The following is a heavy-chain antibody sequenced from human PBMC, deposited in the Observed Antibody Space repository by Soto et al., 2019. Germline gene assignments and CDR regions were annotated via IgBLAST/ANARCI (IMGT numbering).Heavy chain of an antibody. CDR1: GFTFSSYW. V-gene: IGHV3-7*03. Sequence: LRLSCAASGFTFSSYWMSWVRQAPGKGLEWVANIKQDGSEKYYVDSVKGRFTISRDNAKNSLYLQMNSLRAEDTAVYYCARGDYDFWSGYYNYYYYGMDVWGQGTTVTVSS. J-gene: IGHJ6*02. CDR2: IKQDGSEK. CDR3: ARGDYDFWSGYYNYYYYGMDV. D-gene: IGHD3-3*01.